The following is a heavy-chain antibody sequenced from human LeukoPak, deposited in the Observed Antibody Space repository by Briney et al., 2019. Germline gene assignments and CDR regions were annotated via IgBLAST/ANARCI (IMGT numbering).Heavy chain of an antibody. CDR1: GFTFSNYG. V-gene: IGHV3-48*01. D-gene: IGHD6-6*01. J-gene: IGHJ4*02. CDR3: ARGGAAPPDY. CDR2: ISSSSSSI. Sequence: GGSLRLSCAASGFTFSNYGMDWVRQAPGKGLEWVSYISSSSSSIYYADSVKGRFTISRDNAKNSLFLQMNSLRAEDTAVYYCARGGAAPPDYWGQGTLVTVSS.